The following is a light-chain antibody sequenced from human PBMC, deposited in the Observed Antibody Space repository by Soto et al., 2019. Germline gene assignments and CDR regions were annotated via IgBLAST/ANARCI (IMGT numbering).Light chain of an antibody. Sequence: DIVMTQSPDSLAVSLGERATINCKSSQSVLYSSNNKNYIAWYQQKPGQPPKLLIYWASTRESGVPDRFSGSGSGTDFTLTISSLQAEDVAVYYCQQDLSTPPYTFGQGTKLEIK. CDR3: QQDLSTPPYT. CDR1: QSVLYSSNNKNY. J-gene: IGKJ2*01. V-gene: IGKV4-1*01. CDR2: WAS.